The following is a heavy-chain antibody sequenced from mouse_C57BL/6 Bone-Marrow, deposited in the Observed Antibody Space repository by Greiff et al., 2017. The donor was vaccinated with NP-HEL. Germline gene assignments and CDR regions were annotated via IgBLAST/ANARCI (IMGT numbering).Heavy chain of an antibody. CDR3: RYYGNYAMDY. CDR1: GYSITSGYY. Sequence: DVHLVESGPGLVKPSQSLSLTCSVTGYSITSGYYWNWIRQFPGNKLEWMGYISYDGSNNYNPSLKNRISITRDTSKNQFFLKLNSVTTEDTATYYCRYYGNYAMDYWGQGTSVTVSS. D-gene: IGHD1-1*01. CDR2: ISYDGSN. J-gene: IGHJ4*01. V-gene: IGHV3-6*01.